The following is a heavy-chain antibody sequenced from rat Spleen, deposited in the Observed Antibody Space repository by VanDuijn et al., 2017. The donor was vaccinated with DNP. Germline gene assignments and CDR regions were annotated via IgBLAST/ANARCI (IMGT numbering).Heavy chain of an antibody. Sequence: EVQLVESGGGLVQPGRSLKLSCAASGFTFSNYGIHWIRQGPTKGLEWVAAIGPSGGNIYYRDSVKGRFTMSSDDARSTLYLQMDSLRSEDTATYYCARRTTVAYWYFDFWGPGTMVTVSS. CDR2: IGPSGGNI. D-gene: IGHD1-1*01. V-gene: IGHV5-19*01. J-gene: IGHJ1*01. CDR1: GFTFSNYG. CDR3: ARRTTVAYWYFDF.